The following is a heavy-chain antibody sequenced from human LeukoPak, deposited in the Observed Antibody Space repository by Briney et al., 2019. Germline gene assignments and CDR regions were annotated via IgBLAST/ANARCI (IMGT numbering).Heavy chain of an antibody. CDR1: GFTFNNYG. V-gene: IGHV3-30*02. Sequence: GGSLRLSCAASGFTFNNYGLHWVRQAPGKGLEWVAFILYDGSNKYYADSVKGRFTISRDNSKNTLYLQMNSLRAEDTAVYYCAKDLVGATDYWGQGTLVTVSS. D-gene: IGHD1-26*01. J-gene: IGHJ4*02. CDR3: AKDLVGATDY. CDR2: ILYDGSNK.